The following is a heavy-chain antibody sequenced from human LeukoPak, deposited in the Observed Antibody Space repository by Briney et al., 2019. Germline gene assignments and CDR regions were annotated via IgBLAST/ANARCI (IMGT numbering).Heavy chain of an antibody. CDR1: GFTFSSYA. J-gene: IGHJ6*03. Sequence: PGGSLRLSCAASGFTFSSYAMSWVRQAPGKGLEWVSAISGSGGSTYYADSVKGRFTNSRDNSKNTLYLQMNSLRAEDTAVYYCASQIGTTGYYYYYMDVWGKGTTVTVSS. V-gene: IGHV3-23*01. D-gene: IGHD1-7*01. CDR2: ISGSGGST. CDR3: ASQIGTTGYYYYYMDV.